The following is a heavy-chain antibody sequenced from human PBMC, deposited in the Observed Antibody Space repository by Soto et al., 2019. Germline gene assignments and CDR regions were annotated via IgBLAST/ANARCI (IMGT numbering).Heavy chain of an antibody. CDR3: ARRYGVYFDY. J-gene: IGHJ4*02. D-gene: IGHD4-17*01. CDR1: GGSISSYY. CDR2: IYYSGST. V-gene: IGHV4-59*08. Sequence: VXLXESGPGLVKPSETLSLTCTVSGGSISSYYWSWIRQPPGKGLEWIGYIYYSGSTNYNPSLKSRVTISVDTSKNQFSLKLSSVTAADTAVYYCARRYGVYFDYWGQGTLVTVSS.